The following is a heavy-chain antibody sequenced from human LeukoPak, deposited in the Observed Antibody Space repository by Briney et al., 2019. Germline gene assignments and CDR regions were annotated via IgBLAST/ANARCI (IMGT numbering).Heavy chain of an antibody. CDR2: ISYDGSNK. V-gene: IGHV3-30-3*01. CDR1: GFTFSSYA. CDR3: AKGGCSSTSCAIGGYYYYYYMDV. Sequence: GGSLRLSCAASGFTFSSYAMHWVRQAPGKGLEWVAVISYDGSNKYYADSVKGRFTISRDNSKNTLYLQMNSLRAEDTAVYYCAKGGCSSTSCAIGGYYYYYYMDVWGKGTTVTVSS. J-gene: IGHJ6*03. D-gene: IGHD2-2*01.